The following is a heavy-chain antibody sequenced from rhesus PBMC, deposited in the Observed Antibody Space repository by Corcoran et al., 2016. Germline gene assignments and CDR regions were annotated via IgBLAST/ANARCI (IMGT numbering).Heavy chain of an antibody. V-gene: IGHV3S26*01. J-gene: IGHJ4*01. CDR3: TRVIRGEAAQHFDY. Sequence: DVQLVESGGGLVKPGGSLRLSCVASGFTFSRYVLHWVRQAPGKVLEWVSVISESGGTIYYADSVKGRFTISRDNAKNSLFLQMNSLRAEDTAVYYCTRVIRGEAAQHFDYWGQGVLVTVSS. CDR1: GFTFSRYV. D-gene: IGHD4-29*01. CDR2: ISESGGTI.